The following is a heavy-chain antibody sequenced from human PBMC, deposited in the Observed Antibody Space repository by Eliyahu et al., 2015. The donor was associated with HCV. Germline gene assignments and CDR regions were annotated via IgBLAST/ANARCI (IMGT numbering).Heavy chain of an antibody. J-gene: IGHJ5*02. CDR3: ARDPRPGQVVPAAGNWFDP. CDR2: RNPNSGGT. V-gene: IGHV1-2*02. CDR1: GYTFTGYY. Sequence: QVQLVQSGAEVKKPGASVKVSCKASGYTFTGYYXHWVRQAPGQGLQWMGGRNPNSGGTNYAQKFQGRVTMTRDTSISTAYMELSRLRSDDTAVYYCARDPRPGQVVPAAGNWFDPWGQGTLVTVSS. D-gene: IGHD2-2*01.